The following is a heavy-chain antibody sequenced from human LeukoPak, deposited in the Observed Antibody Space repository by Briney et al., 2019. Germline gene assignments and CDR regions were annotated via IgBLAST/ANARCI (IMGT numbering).Heavy chain of an antibody. CDR3: AVQWELFSRYWFDP. Sequence: ASVKVSCKVSGYTLTELSMHWVRQAPGKGLEWMGGFDPEDGETIYAQKFQGRVTMTEDTSTDTAYMELSSLRSEDTAVYYCAVQWELFSRYWFDPWGQATLVTVSS. V-gene: IGHV1-24*01. CDR2: FDPEDGET. D-gene: IGHD1-26*01. J-gene: IGHJ5*02. CDR1: GYTLTELS.